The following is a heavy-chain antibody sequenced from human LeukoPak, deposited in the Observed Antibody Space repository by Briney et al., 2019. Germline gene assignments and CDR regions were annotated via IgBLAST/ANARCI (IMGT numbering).Heavy chain of an antibody. D-gene: IGHD3-10*01. CDR2: ISAYNGKT. CDR1: GYTFINYG. CDR3: ARDLDQYNGRFGGFGHDF. J-gene: IGHJ4*02. Sequence: GASVKVSCKASGYTFINYGINWVRQAPGQGLEWMGWISAYNGKTNYAQSLQGRVTMTTDTSTSTVYMEMRSLTSDDTAVYYCARDLDQYNGRFGGFGHDFWGQGTLVTVSS. V-gene: IGHV1-18*01.